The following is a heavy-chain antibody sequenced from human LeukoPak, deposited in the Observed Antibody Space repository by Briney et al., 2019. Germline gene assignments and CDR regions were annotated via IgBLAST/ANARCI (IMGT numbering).Heavy chain of an antibody. J-gene: IGHJ4*02. CDR1: GYPFSRHA. CDR2: INSGNGKT. V-gene: IGHV1-3*01. CDR3: ARDRGRILWFGEFDH. Sequence: ASVKVSCKASGYPFSRHAIHWVRQAPGQRLEWMGWINSGNGKTKYSQKFQGRVTITRDTSASTAYMELTSLTAEDTAVYYCARDRGRILWFGEFDHWGQGTLVSVSS. D-gene: IGHD3-10*01.